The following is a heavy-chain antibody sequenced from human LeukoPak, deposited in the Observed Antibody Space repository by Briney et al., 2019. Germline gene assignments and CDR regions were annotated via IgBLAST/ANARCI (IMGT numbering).Heavy chain of an antibody. Sequence: HAGGSLRLSCAASGFTFSSYAMHWVRQAPGKGLEYVSAISSNGGSTYYANSVKGRFTISRDNSKNTLYLQMGSLRAEDMAVYYCARDMDGGFDYWGQGTLVTVSS. D-gene: IGHD3-16*01. V-gene: IGHV3-64*01. CDR2: ISSNGGST. CDR1: GFTFSSYA. CDR3: ARDMDGGFDY. J-gene: IGHJ4*02.